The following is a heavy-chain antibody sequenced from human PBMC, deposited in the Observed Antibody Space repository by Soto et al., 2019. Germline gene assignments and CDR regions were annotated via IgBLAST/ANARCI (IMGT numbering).Heavy chain of an antibody. CDR2: ISAYNGNT. Sequence: ASVKVSCKASGYTFTSYGISWVRQAPGQGLEWMGWISAYNGNTNYAQKHQGRVTMTTDTSTSTAYMELRSLRSDDTAVYYCATRSITIFGVVIPNDAFDIWGQGTMVTVSS. CDR3: ATRSITIFGVVIPNDAFDI. D-gene: IGHD3-3*01. J-gene: IGHJ3*02. CDR1: GYTFTSYG. V-gene: IGHV1-18*01.